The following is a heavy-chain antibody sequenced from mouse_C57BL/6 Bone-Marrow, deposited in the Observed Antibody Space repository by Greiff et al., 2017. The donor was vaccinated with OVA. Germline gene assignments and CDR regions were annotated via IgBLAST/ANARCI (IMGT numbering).Heavy chain of an antibody. J-gene: IGHJ2*01. V-gene: IGHV1-81*01. CDR3: ARKDYGNYLYFDY. Sequence: VKLMESGAELARPGASVKLSCKASGYTFTSYGISWVKQRTGQGLEWIGEIYPRSGNTYYNEKFKGKATLTADKSSSTAYMELLSLTSGDSAVDFCARKDYGNYLYFDYWGQGTTLTVSS. D-gene: IGHD2-1*01. CDR1: GYTFTSYG. CDR2: IYPRSGNT.